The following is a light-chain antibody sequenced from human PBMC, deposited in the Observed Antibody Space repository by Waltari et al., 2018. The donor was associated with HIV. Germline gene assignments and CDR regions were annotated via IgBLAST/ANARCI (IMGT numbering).Light chain of an antibody. Sequence: EIVMTQSPATLSVSPGERATPSCRASESVNNNMAWYQEKPGQAPRLLIYGASTRAKGVPARFSGSGSGPEFTLTISSLQSEDLAIYYCQDYNNWPITFGQGTRLEIK. V-gene: IGKV3-15*01. CDR2: GAS. CDR3: QDYNNWPIT. J-gene: IGKJ5*01. CDR1: ESVNNN.